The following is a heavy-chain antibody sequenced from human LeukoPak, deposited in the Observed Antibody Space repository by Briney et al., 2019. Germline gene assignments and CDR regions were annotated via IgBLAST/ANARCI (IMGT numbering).Heavy chain of an antibody. CDR1: GGTFSSYA. Sequence: SVKVSCKASGGTFSSYAISSVRHAPGQGVEWMGGIIPIFGTANYSQKFQGRVTITADESTSTAYMELSSLRSEDTAVYYCARWDVLGHNWFDPWGQGTLVTVSS. CDR2: IIPIFGTA. J-gene: IGHJ5*02. CDR3: ARWDVLGHNWFDP. D-gene: IGHD1-26*01. V-gene: IGHV1-69*01.